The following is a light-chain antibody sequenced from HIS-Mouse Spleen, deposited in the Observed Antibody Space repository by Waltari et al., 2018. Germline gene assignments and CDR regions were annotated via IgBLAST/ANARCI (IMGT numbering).Light chain of an antibody. CDR2: GAS. CDR1: QSVSSN. CDR3: QQYNNWPPIT. V-gene: IGKV3-15*01. J-gene: IGKJ5*01. Sequence: EIVITPFPTTLAWFSGGKATLPRRASQSVSSNLAWYQQKPGQAPRLLIYGASTRATGIPARFSGSGSGTEFTLTISSMQSEDFAVYYCQQYNNWPPITFGQGTRLEIK.